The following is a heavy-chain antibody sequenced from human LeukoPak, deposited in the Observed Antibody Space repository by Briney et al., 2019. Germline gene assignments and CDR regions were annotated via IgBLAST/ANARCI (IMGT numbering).Heavy chain of an antibody. J-gene: IGHJ4*02. Sequence: SETLSLTCTVSGGSISSGGYYWSWIRQPPGKGLEWIGYIYHSGSTYYNPSLKSRVTISVDRSKNQFSLKLSSVTAADTAVYYCARDLSSSAGYWGQGTLVTVSS. CDR3: ARDLSSSAGY. D-gene: IGHD2/OR15-2a*01. CDR1: GGSISSGGYY. CDR2: IYHSGST. V-gene: IGHV4-30-2*01.